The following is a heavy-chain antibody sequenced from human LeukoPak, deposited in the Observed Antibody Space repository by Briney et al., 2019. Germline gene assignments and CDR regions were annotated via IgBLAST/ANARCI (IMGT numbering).Heavy chain of an antibody. D-gene: IGHD2-2*01. V-gene: IGHV1-8*01. CDR1: GYTFTSYD. CDR3: TRHTSPTFDY. Sequence: ASVKVSCKASGYTFTSYDINWVRQATGQAPEWMGWINPNSGATGSAQKFQGRVTVTRDTSISTAYMELSSLTSEDTAVYYCTRHTSPTFDYWGQGTLVTVSS. CDR2: INPNSGAT. J-gene: IGHJ4*02.